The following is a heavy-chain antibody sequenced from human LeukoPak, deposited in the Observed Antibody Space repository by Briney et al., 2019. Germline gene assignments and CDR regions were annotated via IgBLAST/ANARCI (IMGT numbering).Heavy chain of an antibody. CDR2: IYHSGST. Sequence: SETLSLTCTVSGGSISSGDYYWSWIRQPPGKGLEWIGYIYHSGSTYYNPSLKSRVTISVDRSKNQFSLKLSSVTAADTAVYYCARDDLSGSYSLLDYWGQGTLVTVSS. CDR1: GGSISSGDYY. J-gene: IGHJ4*02. V-gene: IGHV4-30-4*08. CDR3: ARDDLSGSYSLLDY. D-gene: IGHD1-26*01.